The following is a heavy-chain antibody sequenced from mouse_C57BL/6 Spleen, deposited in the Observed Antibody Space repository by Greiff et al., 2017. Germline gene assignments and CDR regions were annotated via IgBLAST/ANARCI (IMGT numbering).Heavy chain of an antibody. CDR1: GYTFTSYT. D-gene: IGHD1-1*01. Sequence: VQLQESGAELARPGASVKMSCKASGYTFTSYTMHWVKQRPGTGLEWIGYINPSSGYTKYNQKFKDKATLTADTTSSTAYMQLSSLTSEDSAVYYCARHYYGSGEAMDYWGQGATVTVSS. CDR3: ARHYYGSGEAMDY. J-gene: IGHJ4*01. CDR2: INPSSGYT. V-gene: IGHV1-4*01.